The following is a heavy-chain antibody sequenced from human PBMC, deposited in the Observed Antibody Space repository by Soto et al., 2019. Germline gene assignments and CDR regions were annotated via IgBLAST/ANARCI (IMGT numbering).Heavy chain of an antibody. CDR1: GDSMNNYY. CDR3: ARDQSWAADV. CDR2: ISATGTT. V-gene: IGHV4-4*07. D-gene: IGHD3-16*01. Sequence: QVQLQESGPGLVEPSETLSLTCSVSGDSMNNYYWSWNRQSAEKGLEWIGRISATGTTTYIPSLKSRITLSVDTSKNQFSLNLKFVTAADTAVYFCARDQSWAADVWGQGTVVTVS. J-gene: IGHJ3*01.